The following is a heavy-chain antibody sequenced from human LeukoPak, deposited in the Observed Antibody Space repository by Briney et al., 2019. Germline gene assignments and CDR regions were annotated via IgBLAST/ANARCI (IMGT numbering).Heavy chain of an antibody. V-gene: IGHV4-4*07. D-gene: IGHD1-26*01. J-gene: IGHJ4*02. CDR2: IYTSGST. CDR3: ARGYSGSKALLLSYFDY. Sequence: SETLSLTCTVSGGSISSYYWSWIRQPAGKGLEWIGRIYTSGSTNYNPSLKSRVTMSVDTSKNQFSLKLSSVTAADTAVYYCARGYSGSKALLLSYFDYWGQGTLVTVSS. CDR1: GGSISSYY.